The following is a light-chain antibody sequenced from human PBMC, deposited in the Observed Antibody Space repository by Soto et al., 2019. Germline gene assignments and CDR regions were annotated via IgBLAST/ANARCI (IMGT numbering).Light chain of an antibody. J-gene: IGKJ1*01. CDR2: DAS. Sequence: EIVLTQSPATLSLSPGERATLSCRASQSVIGYLAWYQQKPGQAARLLIYDASNRATDIPARFSGSGSGTDFTLTISSLEPEDFAVYYCQQRSNWPLQTFGQGTKVDIK. CDR1: QSVIGY. V-gene: IGKV3-11*01. CDR3: QQRSNWPLQT.